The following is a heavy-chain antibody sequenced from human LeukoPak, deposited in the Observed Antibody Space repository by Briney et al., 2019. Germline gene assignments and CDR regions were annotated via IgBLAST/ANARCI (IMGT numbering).Heavy chain of an antibody. J-gene: IGHJ6*03. V-gene: IGHV4-39*02. Sequence: SETLSLTCTVSGGYISSSSHYWGWIRQSPGQGLEWIGSINYSGSTSYNPSLKSRVAISVDTSKNHFSLNLSSVTATDTAVFYCAKLRNRYFQFYMDVWGTGTTVTVSS. CDR2: INYSGST. CDR1: GGYISSSSHY. CDR3: AKLRNRYFQFYMDV. D-gene: IGHD3-9*01.